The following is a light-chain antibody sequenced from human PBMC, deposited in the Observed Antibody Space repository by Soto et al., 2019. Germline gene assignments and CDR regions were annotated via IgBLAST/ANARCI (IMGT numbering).Light chain of an antibody. J-gene: IGKJ1*01. Sequence: DIQMTQSPSTLSASVGDRGTITCRASQSIYSCLAWYQQKPGQAPKLLISAASSLQSGVPSRFSGSGSGTDFTLTITRLEPEDFAVYYCRQYGGSPRTFGQGTKVDIK. CDR2: AAS. CDR3: RQYGGSPRT. CDR1: QSIYSC. V-gene: IGKV1-5*01.